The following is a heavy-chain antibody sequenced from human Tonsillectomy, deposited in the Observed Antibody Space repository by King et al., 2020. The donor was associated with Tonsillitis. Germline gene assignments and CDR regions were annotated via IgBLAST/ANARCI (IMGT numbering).Heavy chain of an antibody. CDR3: TRDRWLDF. V-gene: IGHV4-59*01. CDR2: VHYRGTT. Sequence: VQLQESGPGLVKPSETLSLTCTVSGYSMTNYYWSWIRQSPGKGLEWIGWVHYRGTTSFKPSLKSRLTMAVDTSKDQFSLKLSSVTAADTAIYYCTRDRWLDFWGQGILVTVSS. CDR1: GYSMTNYY. J-gene: IGHJ5*01.